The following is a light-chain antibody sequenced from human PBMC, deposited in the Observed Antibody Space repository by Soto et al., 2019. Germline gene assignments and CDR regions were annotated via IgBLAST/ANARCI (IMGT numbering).Light chain of an antibody. CDR3: QQYNNWPQT. Sequence: EIEREQPPAALSGTKGDSERLSGRASQSVSSNLAWYQQKPGQAPRLLIYGASTRATRIPARFSGSGSGTEFSLAISSLQSEDFAVYYCQQYNNWPQTFGQGTKVDI. J-gene: IGKJ1*01. CDR2: GAS. V-gene: IGKV3-15*01. CDR1: QSVSSN.